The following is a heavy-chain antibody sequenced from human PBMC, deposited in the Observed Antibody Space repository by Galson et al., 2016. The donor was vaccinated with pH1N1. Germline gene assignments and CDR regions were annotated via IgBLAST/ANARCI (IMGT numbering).Heavy chain of an antibody. V-gene: IGHV5-51*01. CDR3: ARHSSFGLRSYIDV. D-gene: IGHD4-17*01. CDR2: VYPGDSDT. J-gene: IGHJ6*03. Sequence: QSGAEVKKPGESLKISCKGSGYTFTSYWIAWVRQTPGKGLEWMGIVYPGDSDTRYSPSFQGQVTVSADRSVSTAYLQWSTLKASDTATYYCARHSSFGLRSYIDVWGNGTTVTVSS. CDR1: GYTFTSYW.